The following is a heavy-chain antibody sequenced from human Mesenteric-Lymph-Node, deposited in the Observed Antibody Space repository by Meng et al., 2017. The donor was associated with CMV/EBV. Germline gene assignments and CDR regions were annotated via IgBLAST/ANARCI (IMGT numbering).Heavy chain of an antibody. CDR2: IYYSGST. CDR3: AREEAHSSSSAHAFDI. J-gene: IGHJ3*02. V-gene: IGHV4-59*01. D-gene: IGHD6-6*01. Sequence: SETLSLTCTVSGGSISSYYWSWIRQPPGKGLEWIGYIYYSGSTNYNPSLKSRVTISVDTSKNQFSLKLSSVTAADTAVYYCAREEAHSSSSAHAFDIWGQGTMVTVSS. CDR1: GGSISSYY.